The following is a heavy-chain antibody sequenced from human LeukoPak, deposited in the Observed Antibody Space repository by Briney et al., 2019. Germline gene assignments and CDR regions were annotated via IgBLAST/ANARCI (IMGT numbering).Heavy chain of an antibody. CDR1: GGTFNSYA. CDR3: ARVVYSYGYCDRMTCPNWFDP. V-gene: IGHV1-69*05. J-gene: IGHJ5*02. D-gene: IGHD2-2*03. Sequence: SVKVSCKASGGTFNSYAISWVRQAPGQGLEWMGGIIPIFGTTNYAQKVQGRVTITTDESTTTAYMELSSLRSDDTAVYYCARVVYSYGYCDRMTCPNWFDPWGQGTLVTVSS. CDR2: IIPIFGTT.